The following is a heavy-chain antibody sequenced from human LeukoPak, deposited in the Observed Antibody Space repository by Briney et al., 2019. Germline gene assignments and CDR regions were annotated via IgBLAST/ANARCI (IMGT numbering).Heavy chain of an antibody. V-gene: IGHV4-61*02. CDR1: GGSISSGSYY. CDR3: ARDFWSGYYAWFDP. CDR2: IYTSGST. J-gene: IGHJ5*02. D-gene: IGHD3-3*01. Sequence: SETLSLTCTVSGGSISSGSYYWSWIRQPAGKGLEWIGRIYTSGSTNYNPSLKSRVTISVDTSKNQFSLNLSSVTAADTAVYYCARDFWSGYYAWFDPWGQGTLVTVSS.